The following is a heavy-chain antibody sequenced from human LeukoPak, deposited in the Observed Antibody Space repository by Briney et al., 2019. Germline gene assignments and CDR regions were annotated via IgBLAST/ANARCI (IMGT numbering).Heavy chain of an antibody. CDR1: GGSISGSSYF. CDR2: IYYSGNT. Sequence: SETLSLTCAVSGGSISGSSYFWGWIRQPPGKGLEWIGSIYYSGNTYYNPSLKSRVTISVDTSKNQFSLKLNSLTAAETAVYYCARQYGSGSSYTPVVDLWGQGTLVTVSS. CDR3: ARQYGSGSSYTPVVDL. J-gene: IGHJ4*02. D-gene: IGHD3-10*01. V-gene: IGHV4-39*01.